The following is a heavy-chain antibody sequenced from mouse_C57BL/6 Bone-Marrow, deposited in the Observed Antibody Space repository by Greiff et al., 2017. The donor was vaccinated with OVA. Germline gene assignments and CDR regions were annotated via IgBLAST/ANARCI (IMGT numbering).Heavy chain of an antibody. J-gene: IGHJ4*01. CDR3: ARRGDYDVDAMDY. V-gene: IGHV1-9*01. CDR2: ILPGSGST. Sequence: QVQLKESGAELMKPGASVKLSCKATGYTFTGYWIEWVKQRPGHGLEWIGEILPGSGSTYYNEKFKGKATFTADTSSNTAYMQLSSLTTEDSAIYCGARRGDYDVDAMDYWGQGTSATVSS. CDR1: GYTFTGYW. D-gene: IGHD2-4*01.